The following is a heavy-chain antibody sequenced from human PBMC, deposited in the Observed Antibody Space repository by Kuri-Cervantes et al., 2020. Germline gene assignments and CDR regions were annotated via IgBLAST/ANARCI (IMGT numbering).Heavy chain of an antibody. J-gene: IGHJ6*02. V-gene: IGHV3-49*03. CDR3: ARVWGQDYYYYGTDV. CDR1: GFTFGDYA. Sequence: GESLKISCTASGFTFGDYAMSWFRQAPGKGLEWVGFIRSKAYGGTTEYAASVKGRFTISRDDSKSIAYLQMNSLKTEDTAVYYCARVWGQDYYYYGTDVWGQGTTVTVSS. CDR2: IRSKAYGGTT. D-gene: IGHD3-16*01.